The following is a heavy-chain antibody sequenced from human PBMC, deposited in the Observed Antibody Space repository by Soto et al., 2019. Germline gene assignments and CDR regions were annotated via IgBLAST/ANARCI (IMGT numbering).Heavy chain of an antibody. J-gene: IGHJ4*02. CDR1: GFDFSTYG. Sequence: QVQLVESGGGVVQPGRSVRLSCAASGFDFSTYGMHWVRQAPGKGLEWVAVIWYDGSNKYYADSVRGRFIISRDNSKNTLFLQLNSLRAEDTAVYYWARAVCPFDYWGQGTLVTGSS. CDR2: IWYDGSNK. V-gene: IGHV3-33*01. CDR3: ARAVCPFDY. D-gene: IGHD2-8*01.